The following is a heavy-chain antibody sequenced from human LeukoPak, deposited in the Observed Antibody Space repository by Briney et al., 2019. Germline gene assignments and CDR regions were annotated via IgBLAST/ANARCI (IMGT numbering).Heavy chain of an antibody. J-gene: IGHJ5*02. Sequence: GGSLRLSCAASGFSFHSYWMSWVRQAPGKGLEWVANIKQEGSEKFYVDSVKGRFTISRDNAKNSLYLQMNSLRAEDTGIYYCAREDRDGYNPYNWFDPWGQGTLVTVSS. V-gene: IGHV3-7*01. CDR1: GFSFHSYW. CDR2: IKQEGSEK. D-gene: IGHD5-12*01. CDR3: AREDRDGYNPYNWFDP.